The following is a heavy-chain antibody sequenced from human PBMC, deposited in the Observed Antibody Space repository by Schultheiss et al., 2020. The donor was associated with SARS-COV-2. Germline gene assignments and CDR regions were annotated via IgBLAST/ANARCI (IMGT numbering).Heavy chain of an antibody. Sequence: SDTLSLTCAVYGGSFSGYYWSWIRQPPGKGLEWIGEINHSGSTYYNPSLESRVTISVDTSKNQFSLKLTSVTAADTAVYYCARPGIGWETYYFDLWGQGTLVTVSS. V-gene: IGHV4-34*01. D-gene: IGHD6-19*01. CDR1: GGSFSGYY. CDR2: INHSGST. J-gene: IGHJ4*01. CDR3: ARPGIGWETYYFDL.